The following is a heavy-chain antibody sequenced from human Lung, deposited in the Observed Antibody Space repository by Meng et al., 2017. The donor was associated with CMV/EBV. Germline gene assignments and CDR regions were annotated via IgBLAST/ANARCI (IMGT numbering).Heavy chain of an antibody. V-gene: IGHV4-4*02. CDR3: ARADKVRFDY. CDR1: GGSMSSTNW. Sequence: QVALQGSGLELGRPAGTLSPTCPVSGGSMSSTNWWSCVPQPPVKGLEWIGEIYHSGSTNYNPSLKSRVSISVDKSKNQFSLKLSSVTAADTAVYYCARADKVRFDYWGQGTLVTVSS. J-gene: IGHJ4*02. CDR2: IYHSGST.